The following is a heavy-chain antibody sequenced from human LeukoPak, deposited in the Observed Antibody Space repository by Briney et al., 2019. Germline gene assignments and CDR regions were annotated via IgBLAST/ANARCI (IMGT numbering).Heavy chain of an antibody. J-gene: IGHJ6*04. CDR3: AKNLWFGELYNGMDV. Sequence: PGRSLRLSCAASGFTFSSYAMHWVRQAPGKGLEWVAVISYDGSNKYYADSVKGRFTISRDNSKNTLYLQMNSLRAEDTAVYYCAKNLWFGELYNGMDVWGKGTTVTVSS. CDR2: ISYDGSNK. V-gene: IGHV3-30*18. D-gene: IGHD3-10*01. CDR1: GFTFSSYA.